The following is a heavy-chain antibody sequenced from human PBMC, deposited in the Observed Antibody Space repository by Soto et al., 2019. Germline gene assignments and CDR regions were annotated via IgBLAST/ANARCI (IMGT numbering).Heavy chain of an antibody. Sequence: SQTLSLTCAVYGGSFSGYYWSWILQPPGKGLEWIGEINHSGSTNYNPSLKSRVTISVDTSKNQFSLKLSSVTAEETAVYYCARGRDYALWNGLTWFDPWGQGTLVTVSS. J-gene: IGHJ5*02. CDR1: GGSFSGYY. V-gene: IGHV4-34*01. CDR3: ARGRDYALWNGLTWFDP. D-gene: IGHD3-3*01. CDR2: INHSGST.